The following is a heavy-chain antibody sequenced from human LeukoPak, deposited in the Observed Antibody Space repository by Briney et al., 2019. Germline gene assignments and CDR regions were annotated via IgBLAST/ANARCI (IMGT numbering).Heavy chain of an antibody. J-gene: IGHJ4*02. D-gene: IGHD3-3*01. Sequence: SETLSLTCTVSGGSISTYYWSWIRQPAGKGLEWIGRIYTSGSTNYNPSLKSRVTMSVDTSKNQFSLKLSSVTAADTAVYYCAREITYDFWSGRFDYWGQGTLVTVSS. CDR2: IYTSGST. V-gene: IGHV4-4*07. CDR3: AREITYDFWSGRFDY. CDR1: GGSISTYY.